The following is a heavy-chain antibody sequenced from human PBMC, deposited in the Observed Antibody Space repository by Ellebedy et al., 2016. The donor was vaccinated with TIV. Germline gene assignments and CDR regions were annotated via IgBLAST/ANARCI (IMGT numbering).Heavy chain of an antibody. D-gene: IGHD6-6*01. CDR2: INWNSGSI. CDR3: AKDRRSSSSMDYYWHYSMDV. Sequence: GGSLRLXXAASGFTFDDYAMHWVRQAPGKGLEWVPGINWNSGSIGYADSVKGRFTISRDNAKKSLYLQMNSLRDEDTALYFCAKDRRSSSSMDYYWHYSMDVWGQGTTVTVSS. J-gene: IGHJ6*02. V-gene: IGHV3-9*01. CDR1: GFTFDDYA.